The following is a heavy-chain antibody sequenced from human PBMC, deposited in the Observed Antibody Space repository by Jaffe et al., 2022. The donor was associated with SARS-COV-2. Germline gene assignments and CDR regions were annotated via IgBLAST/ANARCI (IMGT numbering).Heavy chain of an antibody. V-gene: IGHV3-23*01. J-gene: IGHJ4*02. CDR3: AKRGPVVDYDFWSGYYQVFDY. D-gene: IGHD3-3*01. Sequence: EVQLLESGGGLVQPGGSLRLSCAASGFTFNNYAMNWVRQAPGEGLEWVSAISGSGGSTYYADSVKGRFTVSRDNSKNTLYLQMNSLRAEDTAVYYCAKRGPVVDYDFWSGYYQVFDYWGQGALVTVSS. CDR1: GFTFNNYA. CDR2: ISGSGGST.